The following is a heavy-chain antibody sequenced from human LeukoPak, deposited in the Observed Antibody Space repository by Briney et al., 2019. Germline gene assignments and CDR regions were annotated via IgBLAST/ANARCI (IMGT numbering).Heavy chain of an antibody. CDR3: ARGRTTGTTGHYYYYYGMDV. CDR2: IIPIFGTA. Sequence: APVKVSCKASGGTFSSYAISWVRQAPGQGLEWMGGIIPIFGTANYAQKFQGRVTITADESTSTAYMELSSLRSEDTAVYYCARGRTTGTTGHYYYYYGMDVWGKGTTVTVSS. J-gene: IGHJ6*04. V-gene: IGHV1-69*13. CDR1: GGTFSSYA. D-gene: IGHD1-1*01.